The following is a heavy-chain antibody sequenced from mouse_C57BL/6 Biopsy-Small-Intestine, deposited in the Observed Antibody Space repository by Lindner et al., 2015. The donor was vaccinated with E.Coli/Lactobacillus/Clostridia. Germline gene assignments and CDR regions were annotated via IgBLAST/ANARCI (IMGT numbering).Heavy chain of an antibody. CDR3: ARYYYGSSYFDY. J-gene: IGHJ2*01. Sequence: VQLQESGPDLVKPGTSVKISCKASGYSFTSYYMNWVKQSPEKSLEWIGEINPNTGGTTYNPKFRAKATVTVDKSSSTAYMQLRSLTSEDSAVYYCARYYYGSSYFDYWGQGTTLTVSS. V-gene: IGHV1-42*01. CDR1: GYSFTSYY. CDR2: INPNTGGT. D-gene: IGHD1-1*01.